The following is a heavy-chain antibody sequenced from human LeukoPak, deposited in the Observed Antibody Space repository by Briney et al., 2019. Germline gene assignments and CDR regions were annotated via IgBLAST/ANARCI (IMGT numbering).Heavy chain of an antibody. D-gene: IGHD2-15*01. CDR1: GYTFTSYG. CDR3: AREYCSGGSCSFDY. CDR2: ISAYNGNT. Sequence: ASVKASCKASGYTFTSYGISWVRQAPGQGLEWMGWISAYNGNTNYAQKLQGRVTMTTDTSTSTAYMELRSLRSDDTAVYYCAREYCSGGSCSFDYWGQGTLVTVSS. J-gene: IGHJ4*02. V-gene: IGHV1-18*04.